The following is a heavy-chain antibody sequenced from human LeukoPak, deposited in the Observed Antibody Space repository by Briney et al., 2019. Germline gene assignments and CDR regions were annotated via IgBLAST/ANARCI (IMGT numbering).Heavy chain of an antibody. CDR1: GFTFSSYA. J-gene: IGHJ4*01. D-gene: IGHD2-21*02. V-gene: IGHV3-23*01. CDR3: AKDRKAFVVVAATH. Sequence: GGSLRLSCAASGFTFSSYAMSWVRQAPGKGLEWVSSISVSGPSTYYADSVKGRFTISRDNSKNTLYLQMNSLRAEDTAIYYCAKDRKAFVVVAATHWGHGTLVTVSS. CDR2: ISVSGPST.